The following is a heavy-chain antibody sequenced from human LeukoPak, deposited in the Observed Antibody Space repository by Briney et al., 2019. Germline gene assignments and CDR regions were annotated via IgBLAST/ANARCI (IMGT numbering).Heavy chain of an antibody. CDR3: TREYSSGWPFDF. D-gene: IGHD6-19*01. CDR2: IRSKADTYAT. J-gene: IGHJ4*02. V-gene: IGHV3-73*01. CDR1: GFTFSDSA. Sequence: PGGSLRLSCAASGFTFSDSAIHWVRQATGKGLEWVGRIRSKADTYATTYAASLKGRITNSTDDSRNRAYLQMSSLRTEDTAVYYCTREYSSGWPFDFWGQGTLVTVSS.